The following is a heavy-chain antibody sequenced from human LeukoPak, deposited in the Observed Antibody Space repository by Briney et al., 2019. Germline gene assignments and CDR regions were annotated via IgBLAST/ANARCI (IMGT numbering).Heavy chain of an antibody. Sequence: GGSLRLSCAASGFTFSSYAMSWVRQAPGEGLEGGSAISGSGGSTYYADSVKGRFTISRDNSKNTLYLQMNSLRAEDTAVYYCAKRVSIVVYPPGAAARVAFDYWGQGTLVTVSS. CDR1: GFTFSSYA. J-gene: IGHJ4*02. D-gene: IGHD2-2*01. CDR2: ISGSGGST. CDR3: AKRVSIVVYPPGAAARVAFDY. V-gene: IGHV3-23*01.